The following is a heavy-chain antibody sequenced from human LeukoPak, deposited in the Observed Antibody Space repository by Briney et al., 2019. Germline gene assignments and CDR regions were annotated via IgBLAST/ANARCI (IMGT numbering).Heavy chain of an antibody. J-gene: IGHJ5*01. V-gene: IGHV4-59*08. D-gene: IGHD2-2*01. CDR3: ASSPRLTTSWFLFDS. Sequence: PSETLSLTCSVSGDSFSNYYWTWIRQPPGKGLEWIGYVYYSGSTNYNPSLKTRLHLSVDTSKNRFSLKLSSVTAADAAVYYCASSPRLTTSWFLFDSWGHGTLVTVSS. CDR1: GDSFSNYY. CDR2: VYYSGST.